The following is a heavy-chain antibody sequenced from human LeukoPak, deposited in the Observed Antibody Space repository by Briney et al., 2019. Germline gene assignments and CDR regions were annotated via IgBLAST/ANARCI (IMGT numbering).Heavy chain of an antibody. D-gene: IGHD1-14*01. J-gene: IGHJ4*02. CDR3: AFPTREPDS. Sequence: GGSLRLSCAASGFTFSDYYMSWFRQAPGRGLEWLSYISSSSSDTSYADSVKGRFTISRDNARNSVYLQMNSLRADDTAVYHCAFPTREPDSWGQGTLVTVPS. CDR1: GFTFSDYY. V-gene: IGHV3-11*06. CDR2: ISSSSSDT.